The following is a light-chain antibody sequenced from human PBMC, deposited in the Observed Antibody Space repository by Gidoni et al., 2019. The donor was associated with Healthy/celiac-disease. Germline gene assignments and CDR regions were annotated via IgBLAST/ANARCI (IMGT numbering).Light chain of an antibody. J-gene: IGKJ1*01. CDR2: AAS. CDR3: QQSYSWQA. CDR1: QSISSY. Sequence: DIQMTQSPSSLSASVGDRVTITCRASQSISSYLNWYQQKPGKAPKLLIYAASSLQSGVPSRFSGSGSGTDFTLTISSLQPEDFATYYCQQSYSWQAFXXXTKVEIK. V-gene: IGKV1-39*01.